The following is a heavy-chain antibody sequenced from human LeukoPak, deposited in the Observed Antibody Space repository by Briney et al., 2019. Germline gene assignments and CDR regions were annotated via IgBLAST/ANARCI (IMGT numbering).Heavy chain of an antibody. CDR3: ARSDSSGYLAFDY. CDR1: GFAVSSNY. Sequence: GGSLRLSCAASGFAVSSNYMTWVRQAPGKGLDWVSVIYSDGSTYYADSVKGRFTISRDSSKNMLYLQMNSLRAEDTAVYYCARSDSSGYLAFDYWGQGTLATVSS. J-gene: IGHJ4*02. D-gene: IGHD3-22*01. CDR2: IYSDGST. V-gene: IGHV3-66*01.